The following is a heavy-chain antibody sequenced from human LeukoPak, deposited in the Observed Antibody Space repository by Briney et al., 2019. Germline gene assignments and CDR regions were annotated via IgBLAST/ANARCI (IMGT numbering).Heavy chain of an antibody. J-gene: IGHJ6*03. D-gene: IGHD5-18*01. Sequence: SETLSLTCTVSGGSISSYYWSWIRQPAGKGLESIGHISTSGSTNYNPSLKSRVTISVDTSKNQFSLKLSSVTAADTAVYYCARTTEGGYTYGYFYYYYMDVWGKGTTVTISS. V-gene: IGHV4-4*07. CDR1: GGSISSYY. CDR3: ARTTEGGYTYGYFYYYYMDV. CDR2: ISTSGST.